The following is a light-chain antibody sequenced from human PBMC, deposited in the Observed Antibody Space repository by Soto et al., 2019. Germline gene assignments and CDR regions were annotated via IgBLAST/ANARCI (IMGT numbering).Light chain of an antibody. CDR2: KAS. Sequence: DIQMTQSPSTLSASVGDRVTITCRASQSISSWLAWYQQKPGKAPKLLIYKASSLESGVPSRFSGSGSGTEFTLTISTLQPDDFATYYFQHYNSYPFTFGPGTKVDIK. J-gene: IGKJ3*01. CDR3: QHYNSYPFT. V-gene: IGKV1-5*03. CDR1: QSISSW.